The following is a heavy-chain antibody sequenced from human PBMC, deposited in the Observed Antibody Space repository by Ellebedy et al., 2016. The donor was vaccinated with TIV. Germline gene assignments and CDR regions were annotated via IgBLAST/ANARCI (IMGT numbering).Heavy chain of an antibody. CDR3: ARENWYNDY. Sequence: PGGSLRLSCAASGFTFSDYYMSWIRQAPGKGLEWISYISSSTTYTNYADSVKGRFTISRDNAKNSLYLQMNSLRAEDTAVYYCARENWYNDYWGQGTLVTVSS. D-gene: IGHD1/OR15-1a*01. V-gene: IGHV3-11*06. CDR2: ISSSTTYT. J-gene: IGHJ4*02. CDR1: GFTFSDYY.